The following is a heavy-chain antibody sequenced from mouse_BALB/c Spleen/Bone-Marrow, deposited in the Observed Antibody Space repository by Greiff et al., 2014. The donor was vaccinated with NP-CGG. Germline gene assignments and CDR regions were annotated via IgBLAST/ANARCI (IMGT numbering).Heavy chain of an antibody. V-gene: IGHV1-9*01. CDR3: ARDYRYDYAMDY. CDR2: ILPGSGTT. J-gene: IGHJ4*01. Sequence: QVQLPQSGAELMKPGASVKISCKATGYTFSSYWIEWVKQRPGHGLEWIGEILPGSGTTNYNEKFKGKAKFTADTSSNTAYMQFSSLTSEDSAVYYCARDYRYDYAMDYWGQGTSVTVSS. D-gene: IGHD2-14*01. CDR1: GYTFSSYW.